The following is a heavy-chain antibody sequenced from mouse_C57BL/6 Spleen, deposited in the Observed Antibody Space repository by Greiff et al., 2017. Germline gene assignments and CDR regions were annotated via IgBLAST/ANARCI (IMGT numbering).Heavy chain of an antibody. J-gene: IGHJ1*03. D-gene: IGHD2-5*01. CDR1: GFTFSDYG. Sequence: EVQLQESGGGLVKPGGSLKLSCAASGFTFSDYGMHWVRQAPEKGLEWVAYISSGSSTIYYADTVKGRFTISRDNAKNTLFLQMTSLRSEDTAMYYCARDYSNYEYFDVWGTGTTVTVSS. V-gene: IGHV5-17*01. CDR2: ISSGSSTI. CDR3: ARDYSNYEYFDV.